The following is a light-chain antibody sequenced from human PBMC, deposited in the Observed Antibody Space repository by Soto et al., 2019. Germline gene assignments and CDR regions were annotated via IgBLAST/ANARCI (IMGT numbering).Light chain of an antibody. J-gene: IGKJ2*01. V-gene: IGKV3-11*01. Sequence: EIVLTQSPATLSLSPGERATLSCRASQSVSSYLAWYQQKPGQAPRLLIYDASNRATGIPARFSGSGSGTDFTLPISSLDPEDFAVYYCQQRINWPPTFGQGTKLEIK. CDR2: DAS. CDR1: QSVSSY. CDR3: QQRINWPPT.